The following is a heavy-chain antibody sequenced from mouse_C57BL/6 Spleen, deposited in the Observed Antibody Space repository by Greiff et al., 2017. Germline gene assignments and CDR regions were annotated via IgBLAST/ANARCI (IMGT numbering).Heavy chain of an antibody. Sequence: VQLQQSGAELVKPGASVKMSCKASGYTFTSYWITWVKQRPGQGLEWIGDIYPGSGSTNYNEKFKSKATLTVDTSSSTAYMQLSSLTSEDSAVYDCARDSTVVATDYAMDYWGQGTSVTVSS. CDR1: GYTFTSYW. D-gene: IGHD1-1*01. CDR2: IYPGSGST. J-gene: IGHJ4*01. CDR3: ARDSTVVATDYAMDY. V-gene: IGHV1-55*01.